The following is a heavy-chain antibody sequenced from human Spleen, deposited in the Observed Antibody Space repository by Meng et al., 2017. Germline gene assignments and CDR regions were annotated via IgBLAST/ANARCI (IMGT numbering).Heavy chain of an antibody. CDR1: GFTFSSYS. D-gene: IGHD3-3*01. V-gene: IGHV3-21*01. CDR2: ISSSSYI. Sequence: GESLKISCAASGFTFSSYSMNWVRQAPGKGLEWVSSISSSSYIYYADSVKGRFTISRDNAKNSLYLQMNSLRAEDTAVYYCARDTRRYDFWSGYFAGAPYYYGMDVWGQGTTVTVSS. J-gene: IGHJ6*02. CDR3: ARDTRRYDFWSGYFAGAPYYYGMDV.